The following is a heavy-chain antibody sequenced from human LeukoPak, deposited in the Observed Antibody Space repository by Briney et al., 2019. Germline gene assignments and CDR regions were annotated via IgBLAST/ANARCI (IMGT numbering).Heavy chain of an antibody. Sequence: GGPLRLSCAASGFSLSDYGMHWVRLAPGKGLECVALVSHDGTKRDYGESVKGRFTISRDNSANSVYLQMDSLTIDDTAVYFCARDWARGNSYYFDYWGQGTLVTVSS. V-gene: IGHV3-30*03. CDR3: ARDWARGNSYYFDY. CDR2: VSHDGTKR. D-gene: IGHD4-23*01. CDR1: GFSLSDYG. J-gene: IGHJ4*02.